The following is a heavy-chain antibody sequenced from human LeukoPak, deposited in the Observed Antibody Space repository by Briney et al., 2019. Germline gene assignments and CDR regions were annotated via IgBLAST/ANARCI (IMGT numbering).Heavy chain of an antibody. CDR1: GFTFSSYS. D-gene: IGHD3-16*01. J-gene: IGHJ4*02. V-gene: IGHV3-48*01. Sequence: GESLKISCAASGFTFSSYSMNWVRQAPGKGLEWVSYISSSSSTIYYADSVKGRFTISRDNAKNSLYLQMNSLRAEDTAVYYCARDTFFDYWGQGTLVTVSS. CDR2: ISSSSSTI. CDR3: ARDTFFDY.